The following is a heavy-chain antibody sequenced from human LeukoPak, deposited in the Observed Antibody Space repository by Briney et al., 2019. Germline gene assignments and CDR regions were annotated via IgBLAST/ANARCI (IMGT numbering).Heavy chain of an antibody. Sequence: GGSLRLSCEASGFTFSRYAMSWVRLAPGKGLEWVSSISGTGESTYYSDSVKGRFSISRDNSKNTLYLQMNSLRAEDTAVYYCARRAGAYSHPYDYWGQGTLVTVSS. CDR3: ARRAGAYSHPYDY. V-gene: IGHV3-23*01. CDR2: ISGTGEST. J-gene: IGHJ4*02. CDR1: GFTFSRYA. D-gene: IGHD4/OR15-4a*01.